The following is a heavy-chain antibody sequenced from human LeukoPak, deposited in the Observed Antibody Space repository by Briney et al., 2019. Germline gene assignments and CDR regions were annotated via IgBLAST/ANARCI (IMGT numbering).Heavy chain of an antibody. D-gene: IGHD3-9*01. CDR1: GGTFSSYA. V-gene: IGHV1-69*04. J-gene: IGHJ6*03. CDR2: IIPILGIA. CDR3: ARVPHRGYDILTGWEYYYYYMDV. Sequence: ASVKVSCKASGGTFSSYAISWVRQAPGQGLEWMGRIIPILGIANYAQKFQGRVTITADKSTSTAYMELSSLRSEDTAVYYCARVPHRGYDILTGWEYYYYYMDVWGKGTTVTVSS.